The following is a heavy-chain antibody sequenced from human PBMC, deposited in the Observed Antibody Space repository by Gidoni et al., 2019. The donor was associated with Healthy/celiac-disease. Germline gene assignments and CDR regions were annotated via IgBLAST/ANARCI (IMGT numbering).Heavy chain of an antibody. V-gene: IGHV1-69*01. Sequence: QVQLVQSGAEVKKPGSSVKVSCKASGGTFSSYAISWVRQAPGQGLEWMGGIIPIFGTANYAQKFQGRVTITADESTSTAYMELSSLRSEDTAVYYCARVGGMGCSGGSCHSYYYYGMDVWGQGTTVTVSS. D-gene: IGHD2-15*01. CDR1: GGTFSSYA. J-gene: IGHJ6*02. CDR2: IIPIFGTA. CDR3: ARVGGMGCSGGSCHSYYYYGMDV.